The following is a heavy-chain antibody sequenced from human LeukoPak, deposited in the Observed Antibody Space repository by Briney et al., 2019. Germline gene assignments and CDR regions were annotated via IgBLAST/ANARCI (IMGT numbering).Heavy chain of an antibody. D-gene: IGHD6-6*01. CDR3: ARIGKAARSEWFDP. J-gene: IGHJ5*02. V-gene: IGHV3-23*01. Sequence: GGSLRLSCAASGFTFSSYAMSWVRQAPGKGLEWVSAISGGGATYYADSVKGRFTISRDNSKNILYLQMDSLRTDDTAVYYCARIGKAARSEWFDPWGQGTLVTVSS. CDR2: ISGGGAT. CDR1: GFTFSSYA.